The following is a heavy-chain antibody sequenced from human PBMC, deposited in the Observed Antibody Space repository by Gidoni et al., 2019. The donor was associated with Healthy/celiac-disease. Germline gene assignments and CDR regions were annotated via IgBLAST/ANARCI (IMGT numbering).Heavy chain of an antibody. V-gene: IGHV1-18*01. CDR2: ISAYNGNT. Sequence: QVQLVQSGAEVKKPGAAGKVSCKASGYTLTSYGISWVRQAPGQGLEWMGWISAYNGNTNYAQTLPGRVTLTTDTSTSTAYMELRSLRSDDTAVYYCARRGRSSIAARPPDYWGQGTLVTVSS. J-gene: IGHJ4*02. CDR1: GYTLTSYG. CDR3: ARRGRSSIAARPPDY. D-gene: IGHD6-6*01.